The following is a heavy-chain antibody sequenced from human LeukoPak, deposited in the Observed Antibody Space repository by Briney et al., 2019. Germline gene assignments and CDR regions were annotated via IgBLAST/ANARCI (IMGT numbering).Heavy chain of an antibody. D-gene: IGHD6-13*01. CDR3: ASTRKQQLRSRAFDI. CDR1: GGSISSYY. CDR2: IYYSGST. J-gene: IGHJ3*02. Sequence: SETLSLTCTVSGGSISSYYWSWIRQPPGKGLEWIGYIYYSGSTNYNPSLKSRVTISVDTSKNQFSLKLSSVTAADTAVYYCASTRKQQLRSRAFDIWGQGTMVTVSS. V-gene: IGHV4-59*08.